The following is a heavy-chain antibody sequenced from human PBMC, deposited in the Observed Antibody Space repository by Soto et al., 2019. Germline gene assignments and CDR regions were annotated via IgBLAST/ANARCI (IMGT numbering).Heavy chain of an antibody. J-gene: IGHJ4*02. Sequence: QVQLVESGGGLVKPGGSLRLSCATSGFTFSDYYMSWIRQAPGKGLEWVSYISSSDNIIYYADSVKGRFTISRDNCQNFIEMEMNRLRAEDTAVYYCARDLGYYDSSGYFDYWGQGTLVTVSS. V-gene: IGHV3-11*01. CDR2: ISSSDNII. CDR3: ARDLGYYDSSGYFDY. CDR1: GFTFSDYY. D-gene: IGHD3-22*01.